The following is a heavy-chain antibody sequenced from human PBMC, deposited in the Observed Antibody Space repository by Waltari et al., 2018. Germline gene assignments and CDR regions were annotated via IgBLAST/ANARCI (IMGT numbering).Heavy chain of an antibody. D-gene: IGHD6-19*01. J-gene: IGHJ4*02. CDR1: GYTFTGYY. V-gene: IGHV1-2*02. Sequence: QVQLVQSGAEVKKHGASVKVSCKASGYTFTGYYMNWVRQAPGQGLEGMGWINPNSGGTNYAQKFQGRVTMTRDTSISTAYMELSRLRSDDTSVYYCARDHGSIAVAGTSDYWGQGTLVTVSS. CDR2: INPNSGGT. CDR3: ARDHGSIAVAGTSDY.